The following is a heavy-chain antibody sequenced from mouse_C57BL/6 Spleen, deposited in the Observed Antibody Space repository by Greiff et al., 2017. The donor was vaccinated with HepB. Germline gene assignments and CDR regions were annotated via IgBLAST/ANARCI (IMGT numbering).Heavy chain of an antibody. J-gene: IGHJ4*01. V-gene: IGHV1-81*01. CDR2: IYPRSGNT. D-gene: IGHD2-4*01. CDR3: ARQYYDYVLYAMDY. Sequence: VKLMESGAELARPGASVKLSCKASGYTFTSYGISWVKQRTGQGLEWIGEIYPRSGNTYYNEKFKGKATLTADKSSSTAYMELRSLTSEDSAVYFCARQYYDYVLYAMDYWGQGTSVTVSS. CDR1: GYTFTSYG.